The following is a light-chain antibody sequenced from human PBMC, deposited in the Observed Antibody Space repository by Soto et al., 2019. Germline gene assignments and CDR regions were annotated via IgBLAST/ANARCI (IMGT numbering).Light chain of an antibody. Sequence: QSALTQPPSASGSPGQSVTISCTGTSSDVGAYKFVSWYQLHPAKAPKLMIYEVNVRPSGVPDRFSGSKSGNTAAQTVSGPQVEDEADYYCNSYGGRSNLVFGGGTKLTVL. V-gene: IGLV2-8*01. CDR3: NSYGGRSNLV. CDR2: EVN. J-gene: IGLJ2*01. CDR1: SSDVGAYKF.